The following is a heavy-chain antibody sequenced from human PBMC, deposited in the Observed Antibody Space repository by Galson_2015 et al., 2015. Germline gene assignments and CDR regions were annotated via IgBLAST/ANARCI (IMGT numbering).Heavy chain of an antibody. CDR2: ISYDGSNK. D-gene: IGHD3-10*01. Sequence: SLRLSCAASGFTFSSYAMHWVRQAPGKGLEWVAVISYDGSNKYYADSVKGRFTIPRDNSKNTLYLQMNSLRAEDTAVYYCARALTSFDYWGQGTLVTVSS. J-gene: IGHJ4*02. CDR1: GFTFSSYA. V-gene: IGHV3-30-3*01. CDR3: ARALTSFDY.